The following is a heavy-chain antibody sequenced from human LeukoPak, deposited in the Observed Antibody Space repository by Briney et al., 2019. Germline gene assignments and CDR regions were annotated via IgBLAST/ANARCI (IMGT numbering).Heavy chain of an antibody. Sequence: ASVKVSCKVSGYTLTELSMHWVRQAPGKGLEWMGGFDPEDGETIYAQKFQGRVTMTEDTSTDTAYMELSSLRSEDTAVYYCARDRPGRYCSSNSCYTASPFDPWGQGTLVTVSS. CDR2: FDPEDGET. V-gene: IGHV1-24*01. D-gene: IGHD2-2*02. J-gene: IGHJ5*02. CDR1: GYTLTELS. CDR3: ARDRPGRYCSSNSCYTASPFDP.